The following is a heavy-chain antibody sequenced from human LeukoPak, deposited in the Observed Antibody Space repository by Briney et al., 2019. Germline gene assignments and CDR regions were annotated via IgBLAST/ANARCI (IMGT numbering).Heavy chain of an antibody. CDR1: GFTFSSYG. Sequence: PGGSLRLSCAASGFTFSSYGMHWVRQAPGKGLEWVAVIWYDGSNKHYADSVRGRFTISRDNSKNTLYLQMNSLRAEDTAVYYCANSFDYWGQGTLVTVSS. CDR2: IWYDGSNK. J-gene: IGHJ4*02. CDR3: ANSFDY. V-gene: IGHV3-33*03.